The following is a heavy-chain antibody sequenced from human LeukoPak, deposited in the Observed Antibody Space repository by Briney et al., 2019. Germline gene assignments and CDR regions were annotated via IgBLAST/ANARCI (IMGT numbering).Heavy chain of an antibody. CDR1: GGSISNSNYY. Sequence: SQTLSLTCTVSGGSISNSNYYWSWIRQPAGKGLEWIGRIYTSGNTNYNPSLKSRVTISVDTSKNQFSLKVSSVTAADTAVYYCAREDLFREHRDSSGSNWFDPWGQGALVTVSS. CDR2: IYTSGNT. V-gene: IGHV4-61*02. CDR3: AREDLFREHRDSSGSNWFDP. J-gene: IGHJ5*02. D-gene: IGHD3-22*01.